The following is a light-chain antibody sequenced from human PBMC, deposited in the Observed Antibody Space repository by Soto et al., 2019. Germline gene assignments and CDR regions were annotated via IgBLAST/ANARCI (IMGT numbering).Light chain of an antibody. CDR2: EVT. Sequence: TQPASVSGSPGQSITIACTGTNTDVVGYNYVSWYQQHPMKAPKFIIYEVTKRPSGVSARFSGSKSANTASLTVSGLQAEDEADYYCNSYTSTNTYVFGTGTKVTVL. J-gene: IGLJ1*01. V-gene: IGLV2-14*01. CDR1: NTDVVGYNY. CDR3: NSYTSTNTYV.